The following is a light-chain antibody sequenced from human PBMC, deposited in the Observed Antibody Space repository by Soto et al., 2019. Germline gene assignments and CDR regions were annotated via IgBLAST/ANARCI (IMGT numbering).Light chain of an antibody. V-gene: IGLV2-23*02. CDR2: DVS. CDR3: CSYERSSTVV. J-gene: IGLJ2*01. CDR1: SSDVGSYNL. Sequence: QSALTQPASVSGSPGQSITISCTGTSSDVGSYNLVSWYQQHPGKAPKVLIYDVSKRPSGVSNRFSGSKSGNTASLTISGLQAEDEGDYYCCSYERSSTVVLGGGTKLTVL.